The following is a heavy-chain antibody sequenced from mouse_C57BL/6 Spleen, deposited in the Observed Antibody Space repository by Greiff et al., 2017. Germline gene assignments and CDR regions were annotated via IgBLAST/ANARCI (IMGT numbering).Heavy chain of an antibody. J-gene: IGHJ2*01. CDR3: ARAGYGYYYFDY. CDR2: INPGSGGT. CDR1: GYAFTNYL. Sequence: QVQLQQSGAELVRPGTSVKVSCKASGYAFTNYLIEWVKQRPGQGLEWIGVINPGSGGTNYNEKFKGQATLTAGKSSSTAYMQLSSLTSEDSAVYFCARAGYGYYYFDYWGQGTTLTVTS. D-gene: IGHD2-2*01. V-gene: IGHV1-54*01.